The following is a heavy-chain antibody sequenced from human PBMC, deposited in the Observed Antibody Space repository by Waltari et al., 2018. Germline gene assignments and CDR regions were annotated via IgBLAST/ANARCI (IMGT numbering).Heavy chain of an antibody. Sequence: QVQLQESGPGLVKPSETLSLTCAVSGYSISSCYYWGWIRQPPGKGLEWIGSIYRSGSTDYNPSRKVRVTISVDTSKNQCSLTLSSVTAADTAVYYCARYLRYFDYWGQGTLVTVSS. J-gene: IGHJ4*02. V-gene: IGHV4-38-2*01. D-gene: IGHD2-2*01. CDR3: ARYLRYFDY. CDR2: IYRSGST. CDR1: GYSISSCYY.